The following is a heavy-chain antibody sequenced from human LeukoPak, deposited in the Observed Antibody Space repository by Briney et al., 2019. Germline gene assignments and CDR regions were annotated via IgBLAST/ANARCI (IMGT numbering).Heavy chain of an antibody. V-gene: IGHV3-23*01. CDR1: GFTFSSYA. CDR3: AKDLYSNYGPADY. Sequence: GALRLFCAASGFTFSSYAMSWVRQAPGKGLEWVSTINGGGVNTHYADSVGGRFTISRDNSKNTLFLQMNSLRDEDTAVYYCAKDLYSNYGPADYWGQGNLVTVSS. J-gene: IGHJ4*02. D-gene: IGHD4-11*01. CDR2: INGGGVNT.